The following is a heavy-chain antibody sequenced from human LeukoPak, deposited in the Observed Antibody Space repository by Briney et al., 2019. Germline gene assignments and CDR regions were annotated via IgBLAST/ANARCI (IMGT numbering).Heavy chain of an antibody. Sequence: ASVKVSCKASGGTFSSYAISWVRQAPGQGLEWMGGIIPIFGTANYAQKFQGRVTITADESTSTAYMELSSLRSDDTAVYYCARDGYCSGGSCPRRFDPWGQGTLVTVSS. J-gene: IGHJ5*02. CDR2: IIPIFGTA. CDR3: ARDGYCSGGSCPRRFDP. CDR1: GGTFSSYA. V-gene: IGHV1-69*13. D-gene: IGHD2-15*01.